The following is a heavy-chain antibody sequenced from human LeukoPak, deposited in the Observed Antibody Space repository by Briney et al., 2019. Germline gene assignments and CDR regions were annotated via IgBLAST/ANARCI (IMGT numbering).Heavy chain of an antibody. CDR3: AREYSGYDLPGSLANYYFND. J-gene: IGHJ4*02. D-gene: IGHD5-12*01. CDR2: FYSVGGP. V-gene: IGHV4-4*07. Sequence: SQTLSLTCTVSAGSTSSYYWSWIRQPAGKGLEWIGRFYSVGGPDTNPSLKSRVTMSVDTSKNQFSLRLSSVTAADTAVYYCAREYSGYDLPGSLANYYFNDWGQGTLVTAYS. CDR1: AGSTSSYY.